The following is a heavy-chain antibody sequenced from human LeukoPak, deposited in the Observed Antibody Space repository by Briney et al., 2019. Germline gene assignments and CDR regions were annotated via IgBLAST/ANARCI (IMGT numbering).Heavy chain of an antibody. CDR3: ARSPPHCSGGSCYSVYFDY. CDR2: INPSGGST. D-gene: IGHD2-15*01. J-gene: IGHJ4*02. CDR1: GYTFTSYY. V-gene: IGHV1-46*01. Sequence: ASVKVSCKASGYTFTSYYMHWVRQAPGQGLEWMGIINPSGGSTSYAQKFQGRVTMTRDTSTSTVYMELSSLGSEDTAVYYCARSPPHCSGGSCYSVYFDYWGQGTLVTVSS.